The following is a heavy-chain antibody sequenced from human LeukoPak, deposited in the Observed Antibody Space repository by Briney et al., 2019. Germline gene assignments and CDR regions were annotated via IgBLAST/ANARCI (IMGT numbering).Heavy chain of an antibody. CDR1: GYIINEYA. D-gene: IGHD4-11*01. J-gene: IGHJ4*02. V-gene: IGHV1-3*04. CDR3: ARVNDYIGTYYFDF. CDR2: INTATFKT. Sequence: ASVKVSCKVSGYIINEYAIHWVRQVPGQRLEWMGWINTATFKTRYSQKFQGRLTIASDTSASTAYMELSSLRSEDTAIYFCARVNDYIGTYYFDFWGQGTLVTVS.